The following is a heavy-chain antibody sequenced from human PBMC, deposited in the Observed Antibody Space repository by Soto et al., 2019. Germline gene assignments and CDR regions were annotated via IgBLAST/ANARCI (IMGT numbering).Heavy chain of an antibody. Sequence: ASVKVSCKASGYSFTNNDVTWVRQATGQGPEWMGWMNPGSGDTGYAQKFQGRVTMTRDISIATAYMELSSLRSDDTAIYYCARMATFGSLNWFDPWGQGTLVTVSS. CDR3: ARMATFGSLNWFDP. CDR1: GYSFTNND. J-gene: IGHJ5*02. V-gene: IGHV1-8*01. CDR2: MNPGSGDT. D-gene: IGHD3-16*01.